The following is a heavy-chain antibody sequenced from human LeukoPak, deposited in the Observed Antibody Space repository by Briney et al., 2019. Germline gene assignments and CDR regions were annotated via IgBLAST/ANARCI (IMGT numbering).Heavy chain of an antibody. Sequence: PGGSLRLSCAASGFTFSSHGMHRVRQAPGKGLEWLAVIRSDGADNYVVDSVKGRFIISRDNSKNTLYLQMSGLRAEDTAFYYCARGCGGSTTCYIIDYWGQGTLVTVSS. D-gene: IGHD2-2*01. CDR1: GFTFSSHG. CDR3: ARGCGGSTTCYIIDY. J-gene: IGHJ4*02. CDR2: IRSDGADN. V-gene: IGHV3-33*01.